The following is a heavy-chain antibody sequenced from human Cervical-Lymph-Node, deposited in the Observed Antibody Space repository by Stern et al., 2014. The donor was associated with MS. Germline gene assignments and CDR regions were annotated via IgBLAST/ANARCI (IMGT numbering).Heavy chain of an antibody. Sequence: MQLVESGAEVKKPGASVKVSCKASGYTFTSYYIHWVRQAPGQGLEWMGIINPSGGSTSYAQKFQGRVTMTRDTSTSTVYMELSSLRSEDTAVYYCARGGRYSGSYEGGFDYWGQGTLVTVSS. V-gene: IGHV1-46*01. CDR2: INPSGGST. D-gene: IGHD1-26*01. CDR3: ARGGRYSGSYEGGFDY. J-gene: IGHJ4*02. CDR1: GYTFTSYY.